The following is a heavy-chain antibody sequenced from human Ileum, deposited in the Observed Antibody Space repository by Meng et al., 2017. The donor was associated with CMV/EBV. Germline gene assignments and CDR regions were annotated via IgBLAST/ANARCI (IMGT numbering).Heavy chain of an antibody. CDR1: GYTFTDYY. Sequence: QGRVGRSGTEVKKPGASGKVAWKASGYTFTDYYRHWVRQAPGQGLEWMGWIKPHSGDTKYEKKFQGRVTMTSDTSISTVYMELTRLTPDDTAIYYCAREIIMAARAFGYWGQGTLVTVSS. CDR2: IKPHSGDT. V-gene: IGHV1-2*02. J-gene: IGHJ4*02. D-gene: IGHD5-12*01. CDR3: AREIIMAARAFGY.